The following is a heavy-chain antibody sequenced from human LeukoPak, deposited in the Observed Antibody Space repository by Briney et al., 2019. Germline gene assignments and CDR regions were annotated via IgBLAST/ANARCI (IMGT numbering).Heavy chain of an antibody. Sequence: GGSLRLSCAASGFTFSSYGMRWVRQAPGKGLEWVAVIWYDGSNKYYADFVKGRFTISRDNSKNTLYLQMNSLRAEDTAVYYCASAGIAAAGTGLTDYWGQETLVTVSS. CDR1: GFTFSSYG. CDR2: IWYDGSNK. CDR3: ASAGIAAAGTGLTDY. V-gene: IGHV3-33*01. J-gene: IGHJ4*02. D-gene: IGHD6-13*01.